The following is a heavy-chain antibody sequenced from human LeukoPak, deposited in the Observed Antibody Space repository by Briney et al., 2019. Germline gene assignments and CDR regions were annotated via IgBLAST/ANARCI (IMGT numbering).Heavy chain of an antibody. D-gene: IGHD2-2*02. V-gene: IGHV3-48*01. CDR1: GFTFSSYS. J-gene: IGHJ3*02. CDR2: ISSSSSTI. CDR3: ARYCSSTSCYTPDAFDI. Sequence: PGGSLRLSCAASGFTFSSYSMNWVRQAPGKGLEWVPYISSSSSTIYYADSVKGRFTISRDNAKNSLYLQMNSLRAEDTAVYYCARYCSSTSCYTPDAFDIWGQGTMVTVSS.